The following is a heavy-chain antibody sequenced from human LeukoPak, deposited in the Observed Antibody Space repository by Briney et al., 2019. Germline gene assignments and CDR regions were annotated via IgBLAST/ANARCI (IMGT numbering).Heavy chain of an antibody. CDR1: GFTFSSYA. CDR2: ISGSGGST. Sequence: GGSLRLSCAASGFTFSSYAMSWVRQAPGKGLEWVSAISGSGGSTYYADSVKGRFTISRDNSKNTLYLQMNSLRAEDPAVYYCAKQGRYSSSWYEDWGQGTLVTVSS. J-gene: IGHJ4*02. D-gene: IGHD6-13*01. CDR3: AKQGRYSSSWYED. V-gene: IGHV3-23*01.